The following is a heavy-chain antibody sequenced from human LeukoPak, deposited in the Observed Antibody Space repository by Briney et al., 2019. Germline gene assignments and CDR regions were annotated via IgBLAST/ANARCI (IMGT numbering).Heavy chain of an antibody. CDR2: IKQDGSEK. CDR3: ARPDHYYDSSGWRY. J-gene: IGHJ4*02. V-gene: IGHV3-7*01. Sequence: GGSLRLSCAASGFTFNNYWMTWVRQAPGKGLEWVANIKQDGSEKFYVDSVKGRLTISRDNAMNSLYLQMNSLRAEDTAVYYCARPDHYYDSSGWRYWGQGTLVTVSS. D-gene: IGHD3-22*01. CDR1: GFTFNNYW.